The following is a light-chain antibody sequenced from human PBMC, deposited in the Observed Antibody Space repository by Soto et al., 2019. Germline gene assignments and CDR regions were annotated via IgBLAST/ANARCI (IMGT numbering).Light chain of an antibody. CDR3: QQYYSAPLT. CDR2: WAS. Sequence: EIVMTQSTASLAVSLGDRATINCKSSQIVLNRSNNKNYLVWYQQKPGQPPKLLIYWASTRQSGVPDRFSGSGSGTDFTPTISSLQAEDVAVYYCQQYYSAPLTFGGGTKV. V-gene: IGKV4-1*01. CDR1: QIVLNRSNNKNY. J-gene: IGKJ4*01.